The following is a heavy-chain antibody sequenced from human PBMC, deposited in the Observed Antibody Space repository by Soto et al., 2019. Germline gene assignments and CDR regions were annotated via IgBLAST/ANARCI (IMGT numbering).Heavy chain of an antibody. V-gene: IGHV4-30-2*01. J-gene: IGHJ4*02. CDR1: GGSISSGGYS. CDR3: ARAVEELYCSGGSCYSFSDSFDY. Sequence: SETLSLTCAVSGGSISSGGYSWSWIRQPPGKGLEWIGYIYHSGSTYYNPSLKSRVTISVDRSKNQFSLKLSSVTAADTAVYYCARAVEELYCSGGSCYSFSDSFDYWGQGTLVTVSS. D-gene: IGHD2-15*01. CDR2: IYHSGST.